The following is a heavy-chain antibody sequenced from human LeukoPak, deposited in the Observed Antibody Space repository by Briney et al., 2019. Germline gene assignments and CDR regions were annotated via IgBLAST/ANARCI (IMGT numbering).Heavy chain of an antibody. Sequence: PGGSLRLSCAASGFTFSSYSMNWVRQAPGKGLEWVSSISSSSSYIYYADSVKSRFTISRDNAKNSLYLQMNSLRAEDTAVYYCARSASSWPPPLWGQGTLVTVSS. CDR2: ISSSSSYI. CDR3: ARSASSWPPPL. J-gene: IGHJ4*02. D-gene: IGHD3-10*01. CDR1: GFTFSSYS. V-gene: IGHV3-21*01.